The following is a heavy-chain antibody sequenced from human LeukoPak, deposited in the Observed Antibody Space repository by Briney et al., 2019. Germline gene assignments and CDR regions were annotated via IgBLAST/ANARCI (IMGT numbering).Heavy chain of an antibody. CDR2: IIPIFGTG. V-gene: IGHV1-69*01. D-gene: IGHD3-3*01. CDR3: ASGYYSDYFYYYYMDV. CDR1: GGTFSSYA. J-gene: IGHJ6*03. Sequence: GSSVKVSCKASGGTFSSYAISWVRQAPGQGLEWVGGIIPIFGTGKYAQKFQGRVTITADESTSTAYMELSSLRSEDTAVYYCASGYYSDYFYYYYMDVWGKGTTVTVSS.